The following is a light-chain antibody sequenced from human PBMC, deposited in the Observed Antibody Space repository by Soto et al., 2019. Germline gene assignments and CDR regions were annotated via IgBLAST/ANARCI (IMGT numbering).Light chain of an antibody. CDR3: QQYGTSEII. Sequence: IVFTQSPCTLSLSPGERATLSCRASQTLSNSFIAWYQQKPGQAPRLLIYDTSSRATGVPDRYSASGSGTDFTLTISRLEPEDFAVFFCQQYGTSEIIFGQGTRLEIK. J-gene: IGKJ5*01. V-gene: IGKV3-20*01. CDR2: DTS. CDR1: QTLSNSF.